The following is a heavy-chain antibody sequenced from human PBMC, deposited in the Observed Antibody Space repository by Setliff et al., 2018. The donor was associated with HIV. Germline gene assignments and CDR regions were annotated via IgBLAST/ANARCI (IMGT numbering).Heavy chain of an antibody. CDR2: ITPIISTA. Sequence: ASVKVSCKASGYIFSHYYTHWVRQAPGQGLEWIGRITPIISTANYAQKFQGRVTISADKSTSTAYMELSSLRSEDTAVYYCARDYCSSTRCYDLHNWFDPWGQGTLVTVSS. V-gene: IGHV1-69*08. CDR3: ARDYCSSTRCYDLHNWFDP. J-gene: IGHJ5*02. D-gene: IGHD2-2*01. CDR1: GYIFSHYY.